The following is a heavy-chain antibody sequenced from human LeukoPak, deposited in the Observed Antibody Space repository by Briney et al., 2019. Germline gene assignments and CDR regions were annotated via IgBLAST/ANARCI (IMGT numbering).Heavy chain of an antibody. CDR2: IYYSGST. J-gene: IGHJ4*02. V-gene: IGHV4-39*01. CDR3: ARPSYYDSSGYYN. Sequence: SETLSLTCTVSGGSISSSSYYWGWIRQPPGKGLEWIGSIYYSGSTYYNPSLKSRVTISVDTSKNQFSLKLSSVTAADTAVYYCARPSYYDSSGYYNWGQGTLVTVSS. D-gene: IGHD3-22*01. CDR1: GGSISSSSYY.